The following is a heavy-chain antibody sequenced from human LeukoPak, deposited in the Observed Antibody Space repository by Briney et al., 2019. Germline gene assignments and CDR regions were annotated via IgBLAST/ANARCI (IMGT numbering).Heavy chain of an antibody. Sequence: GGSLRLSCATSGFTFSSFEMNWVRQAPGKGLEWVSYISSSSSTIYYADSVKGRFTISRDNAKNSLYLQMNSLRAEDTAVYYCARDGNVVVPAADYYMDVWGKGTTVTVSS. D-gene: IGHD2-2*01. CDR1: GFTFSSFE. J-gene: IGHJ6*03. CDR2: ISSSSSTI. V-gene: IGHV3-48*03. CDR3: ARDGNVVVPAADYYMDV.